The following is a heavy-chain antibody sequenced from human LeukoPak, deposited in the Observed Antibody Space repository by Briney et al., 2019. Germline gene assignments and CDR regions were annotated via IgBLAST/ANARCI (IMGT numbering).Heavy chain of an antibody. D-gene: IGHD6-13*01. CDR1: SGSISSSTYY. CDR3: ARDILATSIAAPYY. V-gene: IGHV4-39*07. J-gene: IGHJ4*02. Sequence: SETLSLTCTVSSGSISSSTYYWGWTRQPPGKGLEWIGSIFYSGRTYYNPSLKSRVTMSVDTSKNQFSLRLSSVNAADTAVYYCARDILATSIAAPYYWGQGTLVTVSS. CDR2: IFYSGRT.